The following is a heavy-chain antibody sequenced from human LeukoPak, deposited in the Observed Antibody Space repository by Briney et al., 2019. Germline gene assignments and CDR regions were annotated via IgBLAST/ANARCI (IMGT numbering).Heavy chain of an antibody. V-gene: IGHV3-48*03. J-gene: IGHJ3*02. CDR1: NFIFGSYD. Sequence: GGSLRLSCTASNFIFGSYDFNWVRQAPGKGLDWVSYIHTSGSTIYYADSVKGRFTIFRDNAKNSVYLQMSSLRAEDTALCYCARKAYCSDAVCPPWGAFDIWGQGTMVTVSS. CDR3: ARKAYCSDAVCPPWGAFDI. D-gene: IGHD2-8*01. CDR2: IHTSGSTI.